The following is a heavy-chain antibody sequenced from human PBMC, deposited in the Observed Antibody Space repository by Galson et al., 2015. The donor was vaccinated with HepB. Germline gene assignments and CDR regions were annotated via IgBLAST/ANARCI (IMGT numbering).Heavy chain of an antibody. V-gene: IGHV3-23*01. CDR1: GFTFSSYA. J-gene: IGHJ4*02. CDR3: AKDRGYSSGRFTY. D-gene: IGHD6-19*01. Sequence: SLRLSCAASGFTFSSYAMSWVRQAPGKGLEWVSAISGSGGSTYYADSVKGRFTISRDNSKNTLYLQMNSLRAEDTAVYYCAKDRGYSSGRFTYWGQGTLVTVSS. CDR2: ISGSGGST.